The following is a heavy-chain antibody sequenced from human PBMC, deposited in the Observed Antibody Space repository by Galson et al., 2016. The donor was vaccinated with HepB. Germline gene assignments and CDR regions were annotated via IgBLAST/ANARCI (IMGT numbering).Heavy chain of an antibody. CDR1: GESFSGYY. CDR3: ARGRDAYDFWRVGKGIFDY. V-gene: IGHV4-34*01. D-gene: IGHD3-3*01. J-gene: IGHJ4*02. Sequence: SETLSLTCAVYGESFSGYYWSWIRQSPGKGLEWIGEINHGGKTNYNPSLKSRVTILADTSKKQFSLRLTSVTAADTAVYYFARGRDAYDFWRVGKGIFDYWGQGTLVTVSS. CDR2: INHGGKT.